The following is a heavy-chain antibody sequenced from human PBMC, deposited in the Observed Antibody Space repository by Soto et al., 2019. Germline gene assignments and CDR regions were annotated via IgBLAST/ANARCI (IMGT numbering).Heavy chain of an antibody. CDR2: IDPSDSYT. D-gene: IGHD3-10*01. CDR1: GYSFTSYW. CDR3: ARHVSGSLYYYYGMDV. Sequence: GESLKISCKGSGYSFTSYWISWVRQMPGKGLEWMGRIDPSDSYTNYSPSFQGHVTISADKSISTAYLQWSSLKASDTAMYYCARHVSGSLYYYYGMDVWGQGTTVTVSS. V-gene: IGHV5-10-1*01. J-gene: IGHJ6*02.